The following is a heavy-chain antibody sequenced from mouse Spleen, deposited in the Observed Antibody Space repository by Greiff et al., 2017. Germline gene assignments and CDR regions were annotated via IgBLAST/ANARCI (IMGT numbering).Heavy chain of an antibody. J-gene: IGHJ4*01. V-gene: IGHV5-6*01. Sequence: EVKVVESGGDLVKPGGSLKLSCAASGFTFSSYGMSWVRQTPDKRLEWVATISSGGSYTYYPDSVKGRFTISRDNAKNTLYLQMSSLKSEDTAMYYCARDSSGYGDSYAMDYWGQGTSVTVSS. CDR3: ARDSSGYGDSYAMDY. D-gene: IGHD3-2*01. CDR1: GFTFSSYG. CDR2: ISSGGSYT.